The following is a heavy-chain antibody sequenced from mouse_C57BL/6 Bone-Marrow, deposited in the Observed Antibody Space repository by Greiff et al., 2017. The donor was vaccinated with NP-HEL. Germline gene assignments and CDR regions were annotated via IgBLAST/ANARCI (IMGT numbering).Heavy chain of an antibody. CDR3: AREGGYYGRPFAY. V-gene: IGHV3-6*01. CDR1: GYSIISGYY. Sequence: DVQLQESGPGLVKPSQSLSLTCSVTGYSIISGYYWNWIRQFPGNKLEWMAYISYDGSNNYNPSLKNRISITRDISKNQFFLKLTSVTTEDTATYYCAREGGYYGRPFAYWGQGTLVTVSA. D-gene: IGHD1-1*01. CDR2: ISYDGSN. J-gene: IGHJ3*01.